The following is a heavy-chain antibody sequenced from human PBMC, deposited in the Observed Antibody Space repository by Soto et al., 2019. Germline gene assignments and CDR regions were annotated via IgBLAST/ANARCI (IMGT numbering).Heavy chain of an antibody. V-gene: IGHV4-34*01. CDR1: GGPLSAFY. CDR2: INHSGST. D-gene: IGHD2-15*01. Sequence: PSETLSLTCAVSGGPLSAFYYSWLRQPPGKGLEWIGEINHSGSTNYNPSLNSRITLSVYASKKHVSLNLTSVTASDTSVYYCARSAWVLILPGGGLLRGAVRCIGVEHWGQGSLVNVSS. CDR3: ARSAWVLILPGGGLLRGAVRCIGVEH. J-gene: IGHJ5*02.